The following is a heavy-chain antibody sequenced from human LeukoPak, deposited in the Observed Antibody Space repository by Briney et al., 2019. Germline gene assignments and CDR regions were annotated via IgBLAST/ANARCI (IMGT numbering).Heavy chain of an antibody. D-gene: IGHD6-19*01. V-gene: IGHV1-24*01. CDR2: FDPEDGEA. Sequence: ASVKVSCKASGYTFTSYYMHWVRQAPGKGLEWMGGFDPEDGEAIYAQKFQGRVTMTEDTSTDTAYMELSSLRSEDTAVYYCARDSSSGLRDFQHWGQGTLVTVSS. CDR3: ARDSSSGLRDFQH. CDR1: GYTFTSYY. J-gene: IGHJ1*01.